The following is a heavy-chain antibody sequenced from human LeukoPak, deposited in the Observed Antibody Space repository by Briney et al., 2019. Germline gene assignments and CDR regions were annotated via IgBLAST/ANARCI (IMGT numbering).Heavy chain of an antibody. CDR1: GGTFSSYA. Sequence: SVNVSCKASGGTFSSYAISWVRQAPGQGLEWMGGINPILGTANYAQKFQGRVTITADKSTSTAYMELCSLRSEDTAVYYCATFREERYGSGYYFDCWGQRTLDTVSS. J-gene: IGHJ4*02. V-gene: IGHV1-69*10. D-gene: IGHD3-10*01. CDR3: ATFREERYGSGYYFDC. CDR2: INPILGTA.